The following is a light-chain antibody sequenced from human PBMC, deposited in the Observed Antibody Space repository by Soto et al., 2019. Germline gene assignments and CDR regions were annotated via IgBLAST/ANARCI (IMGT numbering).Light chain of an antibody. J-gene: IGKJ2*01. Sequence: DIQMTQSPSTLSASVGDSVTITCRASQSISSWLAWYQQKPGKATHVLVYKASSLKSGDPSRFSGSGSGTEFTLTLSILQPDDVATYYCQQYNKYPYTLGQGTKPEIK. CDR1: QSISSW. CDR3: QQYNKYPYT. V-gene: IGKV1-5*03. CDR2: KAS.